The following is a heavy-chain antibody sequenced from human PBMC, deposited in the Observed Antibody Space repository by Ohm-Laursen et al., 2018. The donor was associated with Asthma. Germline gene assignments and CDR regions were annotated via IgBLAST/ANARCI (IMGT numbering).Heavy chain of an antibody. CDR3: AKENDRYYDFWSGYTY. CDR1: GFTFSSYA. D-gene: IGHD3-3*01. J-gene: IGHJ4*02. CDR2: ISYDGSNK. Sequence: SLRLSCSASGFTFSSYAMHWVRQAPGKGLEWVAVISYDGSNKYYADSVKGRFTISRDNSKNTLYLQMNSLRAEDTAVYYCAKENDRYYDFWSGYTYWGQGTLVTVSS. V-gene: IGHV3-30-3*01.